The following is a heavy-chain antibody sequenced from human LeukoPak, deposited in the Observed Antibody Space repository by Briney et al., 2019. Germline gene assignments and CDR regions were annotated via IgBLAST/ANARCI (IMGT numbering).Heavy chain of an antibody. Sequence: GGSLRLSCAASGFTFSSYEMNWVRQAPGKGLEWVSYISSSGSTIYYADSVKGRFTISRDNAKNSLYLQMNSLRAEDTAVYYCARLEPPMDLWFGELTLLFDYWGQGTLVTVSS. CDR3: ARLEPPMDLWFGELTLLFDY. J-gene: IGHJ4*02. CDR2: ISSSGSTI. V-gene: IGHV3-48*03. D-gene: IGHD3-10*01. CDR1: GFTFSSYE.